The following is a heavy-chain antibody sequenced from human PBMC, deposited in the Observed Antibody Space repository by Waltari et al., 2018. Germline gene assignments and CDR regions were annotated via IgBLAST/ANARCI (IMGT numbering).Heavy chain of an antibody. V-gene: IGHV3-30-3*01. CDR1: GFSFRSYA. CDR3: ARDKDDSGGYLYY. CDR2: ISNDGSQK. D-gene: IGHD3-22*01. J-gene: IGHJ1*01. Sequence: QVQLVESGGGVVQPGGSLRLSCAAAGFSFRSYAVHWARQAPGKGLEWVAVISNDGSQKYYADSVKGRFTSSRDDSKNTLFLQMNSLRAEDAALYYCARDKDDSGGYLYYWGQGTLVTVSS.